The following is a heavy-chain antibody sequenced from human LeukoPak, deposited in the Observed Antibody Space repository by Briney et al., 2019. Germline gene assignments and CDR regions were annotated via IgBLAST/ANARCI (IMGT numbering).Heavy chain of an antibody. Sequence: PGGSLRLSCATSGFTFSKCWMHWVRQAPGRGLAWVSRINPEETTTNYADSVKGRFTISRDNAKNTLYLQMDSLRAEDTAVYFCAREGLEPFDVWGQGTLVTVSS. CDR2: INPEETTT. CDR3: AREGLEPFDV. D-gene: IGHD1-1*01. J-gene: IGHJ3*01. V-gene: IGHV3-74*01. CDR1: GFTFSKCW.